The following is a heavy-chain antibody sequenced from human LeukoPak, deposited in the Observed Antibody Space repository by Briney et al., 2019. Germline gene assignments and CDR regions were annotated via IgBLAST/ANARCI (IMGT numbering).Heavy chain of an antibody. D-gene: IGHD6-13*01. Sequence: GGSLRLSCAASGFTFSNYWMSWVRQAPGKGLEWVANIKQDGSEKYYVDSVNGRLTISRDNAKNSLYLQMNSLRGEDTAVYYCAREISSWYRTEGRFDPWGQGTLVTVSS. J-gene: IGHJ5*02. CDR3: AREISSWYRTEGRFDP. V-gene: IGHV3-7*01. CDR1: GFTFSNYW. CDR2: IKQDGSEK.